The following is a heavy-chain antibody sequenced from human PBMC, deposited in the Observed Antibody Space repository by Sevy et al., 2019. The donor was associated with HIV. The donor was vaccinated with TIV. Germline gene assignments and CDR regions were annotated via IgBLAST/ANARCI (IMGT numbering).Heavy chain of an antibody. CDR2: ISSSSSYT. V-gene: IGHV3-11*06. D-gene: IGHD2-2*01. J-gene: IGHJ6*02. CDR1: GFTFSDYY. Sequence: GGSLRLSCAASGFTFSDYYMSWIRQAPGKGLEWVSYISSSSSYTNYADSVKGRFTISRDNAKNSLYLQMNSLRAEDMAVYYCARDIVVVPAATPGNYYYYGMDVWGQGTTVTVSS. CDR3: ARDIVVVPAATPGNYYYYGMDV.